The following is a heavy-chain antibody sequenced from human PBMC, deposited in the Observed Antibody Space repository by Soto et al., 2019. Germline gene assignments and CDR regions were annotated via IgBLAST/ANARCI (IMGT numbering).Heavy chain of an antibody. J-gene: IGHJ5*02. D-gene: IGHD6-25*01. CDR2: ISSSSSYT. V-gene: IGHV3-11*06. CDR3: ARQYSSANWFDH. Sequence: GGSLRLSCAASGFTFSDYYMSWIRQAPGKGLEWVSYISSSSSYTNYADSVKGRFTISRDNAKNSLYLQMNSLRAEDTAVYYCARQYSSANWFDHWGQGTLVTVSS. CDR1: GFTFSDYY.